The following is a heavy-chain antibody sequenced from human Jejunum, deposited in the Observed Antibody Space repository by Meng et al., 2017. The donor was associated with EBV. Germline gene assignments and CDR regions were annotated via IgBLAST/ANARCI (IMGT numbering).Heavy chain of an antibody. J-gene: IGHJ4*02. Sequence: GAGNLKPSEALSLTFAVYRGSFRGYYLSWVRQHPGEGLEWIGEINHSGSTNSNPSLRSRVTISVETSKNQFSLRLNSVTAADTAVYYCARVAFSYTTRSLDSWGQGTLVTVSS. D-gene: IGHD3-16*02. CDR3: ARVAFSYTTRSLDS. V-gene: IGHV4-34*01. CDR1: RGSFRGYY. CDR2: INHSGST.